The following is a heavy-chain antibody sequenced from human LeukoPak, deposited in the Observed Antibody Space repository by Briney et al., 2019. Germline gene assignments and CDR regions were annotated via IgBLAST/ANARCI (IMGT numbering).Heavy chain of an antibody. CDR3: ARGHYDVLAASYKWTPDY. CDR1: GFTFNTFN. Sequence: GGSLRLSCAASGFTFNTFNMNWVRQTPGKGLEWVLSITSGGDYIYYADSVKGRFTTSRDNAKNSLSLQLNSLRVEDTAVYYCARGHYDVLAASYKWTPDYWGQGTLVTVSS. D-gene: IGHD3-9*01. V-gene: IGHV3-21*01. J-gene: IGHJ4*02. CDR2: ITSGGDYI.